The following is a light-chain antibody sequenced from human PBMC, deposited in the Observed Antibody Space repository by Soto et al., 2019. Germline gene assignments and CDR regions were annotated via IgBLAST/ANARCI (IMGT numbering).Light chain of an antibody. V-gene: IGKV1-27*01. CDR3: QKYNSAPTWT. CDR1: QGISNY. Sequence: DIQMTQSPSSLSASVVDRVTITCLASQGISNYLAWYQQKPGKVPKLLIYAASTLQSGVPSRFSGSGSGTDFTLTISSLQPEDVATYYCQKYNSAPTWTFGQGTKVDIK. CDR2: AAS. J-gene: IGKJ1*01.